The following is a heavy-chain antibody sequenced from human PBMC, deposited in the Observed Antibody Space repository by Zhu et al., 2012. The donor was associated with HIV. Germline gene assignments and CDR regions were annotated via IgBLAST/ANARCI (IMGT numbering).Heavy chain of an antibody. D-gene: IGHD2-15*01. CDR1: GYSIFNGYY. CDR3: AQKEGYCSGGRCYRFLFDP. J-gene: IGHJ5*02. Sequence: QVQLQESGPGLVKPSETLSLTCTVSGYSIFNGYYWGWVRQPPGKGLEWIGSFYRTGDIYYNPSLKSRVTISGDKSKNQFSLRLNSVTAADTAVYYCAQKEGYCSGGRCYRFLFDPWSQGTLVTVSS. V-gene: IGHV4-38-2*02. CDR2: FYRTGDI.